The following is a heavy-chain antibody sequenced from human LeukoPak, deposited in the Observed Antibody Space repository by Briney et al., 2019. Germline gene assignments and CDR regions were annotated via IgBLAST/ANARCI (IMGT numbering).Heavy chain of an antibody. V-gene: IGHV4-34*01. CDR2: INHSGST. CDR3: ARGPDVLRYFDWLSRQNWFDP. Sequence: PSETLSLTCAVYGGSFSGYYWSWIRQPPGKGLEWIGEINHSGSTNYNPSLKSRVTISVDTSKNQFSLKLSSVTAADTAVYYCARGPDVLRYFDWLSRQNWFDPWGQGTLVPVSS. CDR1: GGSFSGYY. J-gene: IGHJ5*02. D-gene: IGHD3-9*01.